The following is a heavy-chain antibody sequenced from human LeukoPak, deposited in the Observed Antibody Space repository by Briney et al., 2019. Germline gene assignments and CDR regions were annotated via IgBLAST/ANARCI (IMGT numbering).Heavy chain of an antibody. CDR2: ISAYNGNT. Sequence: ASVKVSCKASGYTFTSYGISWVRQAPGQGLEWMGWISAYNGNTNYAQKLQGRVTMITDTSTSTAYMELRSLRSDDTAVYYCARGSGRAIVVVPAAIDQNWFDPWGQGTLVTVSS. V-gene: IGHV1-18*01. CDR3: ARGSGRAIVVVPAAIDQNWFDP. CDR1: GYTFTSYG. D-gene: IGHD2-2*01. J-gene: IGHJ5*02.